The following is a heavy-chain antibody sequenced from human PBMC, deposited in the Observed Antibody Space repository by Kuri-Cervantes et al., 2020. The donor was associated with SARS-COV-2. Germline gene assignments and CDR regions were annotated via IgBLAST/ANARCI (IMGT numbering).Heavy chain of an antibody. CDR3: AREAKPPGIAAAGGESYYYHMDV. J-gene: IGHJ6*03. CDR1: GYTFTSYG. Sequence: ASVKVSCKASGYTFTSYGISWVRQAPGQGLEWMGWISAYNGNTNYAQKLQGRVTMTTDTSTSTAYMELRGLRSDDTAVYYCAREAKPPGIAAAGGESYYYHMDVWGKGTTVTVSS. V-gene: IGHV1-18*01. D-gene: IGHD6-13*01. CDR2: ISAYNGNT.